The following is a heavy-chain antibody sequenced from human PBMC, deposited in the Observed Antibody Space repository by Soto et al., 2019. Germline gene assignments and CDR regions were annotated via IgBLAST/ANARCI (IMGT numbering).Heavy chain of an antibody. J-gene: IGHJ4*02. D-gene: IGHD4-17*01. CDR3: AKDYGDYVMAAYYFDY. CDR2: ISGSGGST. V-gene: IGHV3-23*01. CDR1: GFTFSSYA. Sequence: LSLTCAASGFTFSSYAMSWVRQAPGKGLEWVSAISGSGGSTYYADSVKGRFTISRDNSKNTLYLQMNSLRAEDTAVYYCAKDYGDYVMAAYYFDYWGQGTLVTVSS.